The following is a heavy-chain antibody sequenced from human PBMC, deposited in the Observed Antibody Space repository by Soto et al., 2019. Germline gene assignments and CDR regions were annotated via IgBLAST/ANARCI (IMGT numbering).Heavy chain of an antibody. Sequence: QTLSLTCAISGDSVSSNSAACNWIRQSPSRGLEWLGRTYYRSKWYNDYAVSVKSRLTINPDTSKNQFSLQLNSVTPEDTAVSYCASDRLNYYDSSGYGFDYWGQGTLVTVSS. V-gene: IGHV6-1*01. CDR3: ASDRLNYYDSSGYGFDY. CDR2: TYYRSKWYN. J-gene: IGHJ4*02. D-gene: IGHD3-22*01. CDR1: GDSVSSNSAA.